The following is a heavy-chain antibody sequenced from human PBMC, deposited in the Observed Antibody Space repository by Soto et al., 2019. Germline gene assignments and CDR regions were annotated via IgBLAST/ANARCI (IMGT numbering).Heavy chain of an antibody. D-gene: IGHD2-8*01. Sequence: SVKVSCKASGGTFSSYAFSWVRQAPGQGLEWMGGIIPIFGRANYAQKFQGRVTITADKSTSTAYMELSSLRSEDTAVYYCARAVLVRDDQTNWFDPWGQGTLVTVSS. J-gene: IGHJ5*02. V-gene: IGHV1-69*06. CDR3: ARAVLVRDDQTNWFDP. CDR2: IIPIFGRA. CDR1: GGTFSSYA.